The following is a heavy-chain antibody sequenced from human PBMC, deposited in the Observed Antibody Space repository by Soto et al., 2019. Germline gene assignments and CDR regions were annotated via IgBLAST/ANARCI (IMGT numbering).Heavy chain of an antibody. CDR2: ISFDGSNE. CDR3: DSSGPLDY. CDR1: GFTFRSYA. D-gene: IGHD3-22*01. V-gene: IGHV3-30-3*01. Sequence: GGSLRLSCSASGFTFRSYAIHWVRQAPGKGLEWVSAISFDGSNEYYADSVKGRFTISRDNSKNTLYLQMNSLRDRMPSAYYYDSSGPLDYWGQGTLVTVSS. J-gene: IGHJ4*02.